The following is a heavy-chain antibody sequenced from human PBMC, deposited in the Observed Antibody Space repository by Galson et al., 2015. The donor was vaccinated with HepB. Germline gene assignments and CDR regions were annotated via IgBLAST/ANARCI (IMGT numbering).Heavy chain of an antibody. CDR3: AFNSYGPKTPFDY. J-gene: IGHJ4*02. V-gene: IGHV5-10-1*04. CDR1: GYSFTSYW. Sequence: SGAEVKKPGESLRISCKGSGYSFTSYWISWVRQMPGKGLEWMGRIDPSDSYTNYSPSFQGQVTISADKSISTAYLQWSSLKASDTAMYYCAFNSYGPKTPFDYWGQGTLVTVSS. D-gene: IGHD5-18*01. CDR2: IDPSDSYT.